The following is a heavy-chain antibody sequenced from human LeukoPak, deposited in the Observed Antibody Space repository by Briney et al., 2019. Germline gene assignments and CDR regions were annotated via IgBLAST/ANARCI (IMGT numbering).Heavy chain of an antibody. CDR2: LTPNSGDT. CDR3: ARDSTGRSVDY. Sequence: ASVKVSCKASGGTFSSYAISWVRQAPGQALEWMGILTPNSGDTTYAQKFQGRITMTRDTSTSTVYMELSSLRFEDTAVYHCARDSTGRSVDYWGQGTLVTVSS. J-gene: IGHJ4*02. D-gene: IGHD1-1*01. V-gene: IGHV1-46*01. CDR1: GGTFSSYA.